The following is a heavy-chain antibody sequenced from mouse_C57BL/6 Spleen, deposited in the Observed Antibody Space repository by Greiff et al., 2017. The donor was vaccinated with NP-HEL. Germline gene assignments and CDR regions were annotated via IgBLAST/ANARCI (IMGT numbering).Heavy chain of an antibody. CDR1: GFTFSSYA. D-gene: IGHD4-1*01. CDR3: ARGTLGEFDY. V-gene: IGHV5-4*01. Sequence: EVHLVESGGGLVKPGGSLKLSCAASGFTFSSYAMSWVRQTPEKRLEWVATISDGGSYTYYPDNVKGRFTISRDNAKNILYLQMSRLKSEDTAMYYCARGTLGEFDYWGQGTTLTVSS. CDR2: ISDGGSYT. J-gene: IGHJ2*01.